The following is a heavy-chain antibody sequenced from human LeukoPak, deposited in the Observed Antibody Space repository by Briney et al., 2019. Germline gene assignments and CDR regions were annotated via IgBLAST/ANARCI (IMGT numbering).Heavy chain of an antibody. Sequence: GASVKVSCKASGYTFTSYGISWVRQAPGQGLEWMGWISAYNGNTNYAQKLQGRVTMTTDTSTNTAYMELRSLRSDDTAVYYCARDSDYYGSGSYPDYWGQGTLATVSS. CDR3: ARDSDYYGSGSYPDY. J-gene: IGHJ4*02. D-gene: IGHD3-10*01. CDR2: ISAYNGNT. V-gene: IGHV1-18*01. CDR1: GYTFTSYG.